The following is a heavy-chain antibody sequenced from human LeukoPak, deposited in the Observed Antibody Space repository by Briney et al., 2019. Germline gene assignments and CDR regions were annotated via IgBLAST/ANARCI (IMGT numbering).Heavy chain of an antibody. V-gene: IGHV1-18*01. D-gene: IGHD3-16*02. CDR3: AREMNYDYVWGSYRPNHDAFDI. CDR2: ISAYNGNT. Sequence: ASVEVSCKASGYTFTSYGISWVRQAPGRGLEWMGWISAYNGNTNYAQKLQGRVTMTTDTSTSTAYMELRSLRSDDTAVYYCAREMNYDYVWGSYRPNHDAFDIWGQGTMVTVSS. J-gene: IGHJ3*02. CDR1: GYTFTSYG.